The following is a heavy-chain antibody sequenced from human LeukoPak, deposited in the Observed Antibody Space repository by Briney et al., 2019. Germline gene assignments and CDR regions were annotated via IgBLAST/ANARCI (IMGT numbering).Heavy chain of an antibody. CDR2: IYHSGST. Sequence: SETLSLTCTVSGYSISSGYFWGWVRQPPGKGLEWIGNIYHSGSTYYNPSLKSRVTISVDTSKSQFSLKPSSVTAADTAVYYCARTLYSSGWCPFDYWGQGALVTVSS. D-gene: IGHD6-19*01. V-gene: IGHV4-38-2*02. CDR1: GYSISSGYF. J-gene: IGHJ4*02. CDR3: ARTLYSSGWCPFDY.